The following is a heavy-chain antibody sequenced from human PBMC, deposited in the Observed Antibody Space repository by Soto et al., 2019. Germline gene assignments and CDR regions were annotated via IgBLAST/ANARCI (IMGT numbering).Heavy chain of an antibody. CDR1: GGSIDTYY. J-gene: IGHJ4*02. CDR2: IFYSGTT. V-gene: IGHV4-59*01. Sequence: PSETLSLTCTVSGGSIDTYYWSWIRQPPGKGLEWIGYIFYSGTTNYNPSLESRATISVDTSKSQFSLKLSSVITADTAVYYCARTFRYSGSYLHYFDYWGQGILVPVSS. CDR3: ARTFRYSGSYLHYFDY. D-gene: IGHD1-26*01.